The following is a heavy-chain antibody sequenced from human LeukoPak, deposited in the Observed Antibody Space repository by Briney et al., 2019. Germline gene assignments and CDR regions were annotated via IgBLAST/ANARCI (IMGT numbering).Heavy chain of an antibody. V-gene: IGHV3-30*18. CDR3: AKVSDFGDSFDY. CDR2: MSYDGSNK. CDR1: GFTFSDYG. D-gene: IGHD4-17*01. J-gene: IGHJ4*02. Sequence: PGGSLRLSCAASGFTFSDYGMHWVRQAPGKGLEWVAVMSYDGSNKYYADSVKGRFTISRDNSKNTLYLQMNSLRVEDTAVYYCAKVSDFGDSFDYWGQGTLVTVSS.